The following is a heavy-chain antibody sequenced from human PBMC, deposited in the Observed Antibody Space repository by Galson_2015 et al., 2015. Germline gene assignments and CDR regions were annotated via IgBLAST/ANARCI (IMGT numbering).Heavy chain of an antibody. CDR3: ARMGGYSSSWYHVDY. D-gene: IGHD6-13*01. J-gene: IGHJ4*02. CDR2: ISAYNGNT. V-gene: IGHV1-18*04. CDR1: TFTSYG. Sequence: TFTSYGISWVRQAPGQGLEWMGWISAYNGNTNYAQKLQGRVTMTTDTSTSTAYMELRSLRSDDTAVYYCARMGGYSSSWYHVDYWGQGTLVTVSS.